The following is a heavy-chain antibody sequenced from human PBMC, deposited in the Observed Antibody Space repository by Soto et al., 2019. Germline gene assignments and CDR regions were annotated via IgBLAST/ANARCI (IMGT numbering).Heavy chain of an antibody. CDR2: INPNSGGT. V-gene: IGHV1-2*04. CDR3: ARAPYCSRGSCYSTAWFDP. Sequence: QVQLVQSGAEVKKPGASVKVSCKASGYTFTGYYMHWVRQAPGQGLEWMGWINPNSGGTNYAQKFQGWVTMTRDTSISTAYMELSRLRSDDTAVYYCARAPYCSRGSCYSTAWFDPWGQGTLVTVSS. D-gene: IGHD2-15*01. J-gene: IGHJ5*02. CDR1: GYTFTGYY.